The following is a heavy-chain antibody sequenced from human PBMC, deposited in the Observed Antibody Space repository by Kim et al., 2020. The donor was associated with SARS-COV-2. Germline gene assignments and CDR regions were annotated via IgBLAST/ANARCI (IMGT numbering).Heavy chain of an antibody. V-gene: IGHV3-72*01. D-gene: IGHD2-15*01. CDR2: IRTKGQRYST. CDR3: GDFGAGC. Sequence: GGSLRLSCVVSGLTFSDHYMDWVRQAPGKGLEWLGRIRTKGQRYSTEYAASVKGRFTISRDDSKNSLYLQMNSLKTGDTAVYSCGDFGAGCWGQGTLVTV. CDR1: GLTFSDHY. J-gene: IGHJ4*02.